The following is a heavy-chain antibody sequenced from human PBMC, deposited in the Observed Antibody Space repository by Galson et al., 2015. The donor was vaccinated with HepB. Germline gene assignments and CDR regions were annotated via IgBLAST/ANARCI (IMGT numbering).Heavy chain of an antibody. CDR2: FDPEDGET. CDR3: ATDHSRGRYKDYYYGMDV. Sequence: SVKVSCKVSGYTLTELSMHWVRQAPGKGLEWMGGFDPEDGETIYAQKFQGRVTMTEDTSTDTAYMELSSLRSEDTAVYYCATDHSRGRYKDYYYGMDVWGQGTTVTVSS. V-gene: IGHV1-24*01. CDR1: GYTLTELS. J-gene: IGHJ6*02. D-gene: IGHD6-19*01.